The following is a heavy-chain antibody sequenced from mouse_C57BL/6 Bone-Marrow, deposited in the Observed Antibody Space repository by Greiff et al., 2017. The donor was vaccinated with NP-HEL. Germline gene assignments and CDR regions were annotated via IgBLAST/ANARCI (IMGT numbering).Heavy chain of an antibody. V-gene: IGHV1-81*01. CDR1: GYTFTSYG. CDR2: IYPRSRNH. Sequence: VQLQQSGAELARPGASVKLSSKASGYTFTSYGTSRVTPRTGQGLEWIGEIYPRSRNHYYNEKFKGQATLTADKSSSTAYIELRSLTSEDSAVYFSARSNYGSSYVYYYAIDYWGQGTAGTVSS. CDR3: ARSNYGSSYVYYYAIDY. J-gene: IGHJ4*01. D-gene: IGHD1-1*01.